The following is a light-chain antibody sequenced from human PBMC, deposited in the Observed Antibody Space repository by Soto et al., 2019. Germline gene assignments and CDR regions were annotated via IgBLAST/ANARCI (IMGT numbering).Light chain of an antibody. CDR3: HQHATSPLT. Sequence: EIVLTQSPGTLSLSPGERATLSCRASQSVGNNYLSWFQQKPGQAPRLLIYNASNRAADIPDRFSGSGSGSDYSLTISRLEPEDVAVYFCHQHATSPLTFGPGTKVNVK. CDR1: QSVGNNY. J-gene: IGKJ3*01. CDR2: NAS. V-gene: IGKV3-20*01.